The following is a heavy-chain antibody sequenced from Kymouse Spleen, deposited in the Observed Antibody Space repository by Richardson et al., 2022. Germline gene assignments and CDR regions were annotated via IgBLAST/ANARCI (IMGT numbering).Heavy chain of an antibody. Sequence: QLQLQESGPGLVKPSETLSLTCTVSGGSISSSSYYWGWIRQPPGKGLEWIGSIYYSGSTYYNPSLKSRVTISVDTSKNQFSLKLSSVTAADTAVYYCARGEYSYWFDPWGQGTLVTVSS. J-gene: IGHJ5*02. V-gene: IGHV4-39*01. CDR2: IYYSGST. D-gene: IGHD6-6*01. CDR3: ARGEYSYWFDP. CDR1: GGSISSSSYY.